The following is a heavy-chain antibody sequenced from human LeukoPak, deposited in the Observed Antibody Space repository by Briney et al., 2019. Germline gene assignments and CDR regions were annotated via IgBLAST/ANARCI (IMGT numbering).Heavy chain of an antibody. Sequence: KPSETLSLTCAVSGYSISSGYYWGWIRQPPGKGLEWIGSIYYSGSTYYNPSLKSRVTISVDTSKNQFSLKLSSVTAADTAVYYCARRIVVVTATKNAFDIWGQGTMVTVSS. CDR2: IYYSGST. J-gene: IGHJ3*02. V-gene: IGHV4-38-2*01. CDR1: GYSISSGYY. CDR3: ARRIVVVTATKNAFDI. D-gene: IGHD2-21*02.